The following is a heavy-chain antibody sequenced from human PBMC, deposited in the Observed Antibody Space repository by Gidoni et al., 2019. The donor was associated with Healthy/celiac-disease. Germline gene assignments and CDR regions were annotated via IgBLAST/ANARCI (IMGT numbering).Heavy chain of an antibody. Sequence: QVQLVHSGAEVKKPGSSVKVSCKASGGPFSSYAISGVRPAPVKGLEWMGGIIPIFCTATYAQKFQGSVTITADKSTSTAYMELSSLRSEDTAVYYCARGSNLELPYYFDYWGQGTLVTVSS. CDR2: IIPIFCTA. J-gene: IGHJ4*02. CDR1: GGPFSSYA. V-gene: IGHV1-69*06. CDR3: ARGSNLELPYYFDY. D-gene: IGHD1-7*01.